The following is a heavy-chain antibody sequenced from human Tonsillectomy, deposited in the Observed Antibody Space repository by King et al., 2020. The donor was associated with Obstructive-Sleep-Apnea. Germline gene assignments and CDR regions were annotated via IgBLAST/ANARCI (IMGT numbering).Heavy chain of an antibody. CDR1: GFIFSDYY. J-gene: IGHJ4*02. Sequence: VQLVESGGGLVKPGGSLRLSCAASGFIFSDYYMSWIRQAPGKGLEWVSYISSSGSSIKYADSVQGRFTISRDNAKNSLYLQMNSLRAEDTAVYYCARGEMATPGCFHYWGQGTLVTVSS. CDR2: ISSSGSSI. V-gene: IGHV3-11*01. D-gene: IGHD5-24*01. CDR3: ARGEMATPGCFHY.